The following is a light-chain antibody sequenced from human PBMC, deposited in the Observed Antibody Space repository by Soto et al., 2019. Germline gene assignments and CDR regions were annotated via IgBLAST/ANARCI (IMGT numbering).Light chain of an antibody. Sequence: EIVLTQSPCALSLSPGERATLSCRASQSVSNNYLAWYQQKPGQAPRLLIYGASNRATGIPDRFSGSGSGTDFTLTISSLEPEDFAVYYCQQYGSSGTFGQGTKVDIK. CDR2: GAS. CDR3: QQYGSSGT. J-gene: IGKJ1*01. V-gene: IGKV3-20*01. CDR1: QSVSNNY.